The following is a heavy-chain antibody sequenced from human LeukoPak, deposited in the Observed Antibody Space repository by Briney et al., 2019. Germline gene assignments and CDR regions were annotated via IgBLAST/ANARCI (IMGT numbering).Heavy chain of an antibody. Sequence: PSETLSLTCTVSGGSISSYYWSWIRQPPGKGLEWIGYIYYSGSPNYNPSLKSRVTISVDTSKNQFSLKLSSVTAADTAVYYCASSPYCGGDCYYYYYYGMDVWGQGTTVSVSS. D-gene: IGHD2-21*02. CDR2: IYYSGSP. CDR1: GGSISSYY. CDR3: ASSPYCGGDCYYYYYYGMDV. J-gene: IGHJ6*02. V-gene: IGHV4-59*01.